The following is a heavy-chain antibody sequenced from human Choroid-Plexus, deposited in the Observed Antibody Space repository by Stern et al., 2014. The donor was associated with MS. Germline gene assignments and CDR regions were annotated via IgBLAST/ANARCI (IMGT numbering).Heavy chain of an antibody. D-gene: IGHD1-26*01. Sequence: QVQLVQSGAEVKEPGASVKVSCTASGYTFTDYTIQWVRQDPDPGLEWVGMLSPDGGRPAYAPMFRGRVTMTRDKSTATVYMELNSLRSEDTAVYFCARVAPTVGAAYWGQGTLVTVSS. CDR3: ARVAPTVGAAY. V-gene: IGHV1-46*01. J-gene: IGHJ4*02. CDR2: LSPDGGRP. CDR1: GYTFTDYT.